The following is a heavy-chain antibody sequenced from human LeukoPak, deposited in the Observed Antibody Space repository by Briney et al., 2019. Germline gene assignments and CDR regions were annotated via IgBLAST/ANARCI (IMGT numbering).Heavy chain of an antibody. CDR2: IYYSGST. V-gene: IGHV4-39*01. J-gene: IGHJ4*02. CDR3: AITDDYVWGSYRYRGGILDY. CDR1: GGSISSSSYY. D-gene: IGHD3-16*02. Sequence: ASETLSLTCTVSGGSISSSSYYWGWIRQPPGKGLKWIGSIYYSGSTYYNPSLKSRVTISVDTSKNQFSLKLSSVTAADTAVYYCAITDDYVWGSYRYRGGILDYWGQGTLVTVSS.